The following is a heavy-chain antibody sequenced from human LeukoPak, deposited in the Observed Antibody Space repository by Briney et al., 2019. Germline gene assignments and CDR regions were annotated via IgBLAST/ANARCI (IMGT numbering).Heavy chain of an antibody. CDR1: GFTFDDYA. J-gene: IGHJ4*02. CDR3: AKDSGDGYNYFDY. CDR2: ISWDGGST. Sequence: GGSLRLSCAASGFTFDDYAMHWVRQAPGKGLEWVSLISWDGGSTYYADSVKGRFTISRDNSKNSLYLQMNSLRAEDTALYYCAKDSGDGYNYFDYWGQRTLVTVSS. D-gene: IGHD5-24*01. V-gene: IGHV3-43D*03.